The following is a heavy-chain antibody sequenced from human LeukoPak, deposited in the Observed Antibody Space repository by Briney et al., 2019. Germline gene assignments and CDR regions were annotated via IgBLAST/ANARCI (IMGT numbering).Heavy chain of an antibody. CDR1: GGSISSGSYY. D-gene: IGHD6-6*01. Sequence: SQTLSLTCTVSGGSISSGSYYWSWIRQPAGKGLEWIGRIYTSGSTNYNPSLKSRVTISVDTSKNQFSLKLSSVTAADTAVYYCARALPLPDVSADSSSGWFDPWGQGTLVTVSS. J-gene: IGHJ5*02. V-gene: IGHV4-61*02. CDR3: ARALPLPDVSADSSSGWFDP. CDR2: IYTSGST.